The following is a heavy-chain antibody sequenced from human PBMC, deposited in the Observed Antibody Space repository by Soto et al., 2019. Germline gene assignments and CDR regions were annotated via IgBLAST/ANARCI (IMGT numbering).Heavy chain of an antibody. V-gene: IGHV4-39*01. D-gene: IGHD3-22*01. CDR3: ARLRWYYDRWV. Sequence: QLQLQESGPGLVKPSETLSLTCNVSGGAISRSTYYWGWIRQPPGKGLEWIGSVYDSGNTYYNPSLKSQVTMTVDTSKNQFSLKLSSVTAADTAVYYCARLRWYYDRWVWGQGTTVSVSS. CDR1: GGAISRSTYY. CDR2: VYDSGNT. J-gene: IGHJ6*02.